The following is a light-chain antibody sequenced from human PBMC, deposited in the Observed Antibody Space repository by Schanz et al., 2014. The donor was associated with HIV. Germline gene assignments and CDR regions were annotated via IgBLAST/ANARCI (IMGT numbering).Light chain of an antibody. Sequence: PGERATLSCRASQTVSSSSLAWYQQKPGQSPRLLIYGASTRATGIPDRFSSSGSGTDFSLTISRLEPEDFAIYYCQQYSTYPYTFGQGTKLDIQ. J-gene: IGKJ2*01. CDR3: QQYSTYPYT. CDR2: GAS. CDR1: QTVSSSS. V-gene: IGKV3-20*01.